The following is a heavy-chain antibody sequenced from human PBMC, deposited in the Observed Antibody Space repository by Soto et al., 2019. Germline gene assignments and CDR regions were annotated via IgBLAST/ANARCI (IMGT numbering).Heavy chain of an antibody. CDR2: IIPIFGTA. CDR1: GYTFTGYQ. J-gene: IGHJ4*02. D-gene: IGHD5-12*01. CDR3: ARAPGDGYNFPFDY. Sequence: SVKVSCKASGYTFTGYQMHWVRQAPGQGLEWMGGIIPIFGTANYAQKFQGRVTITADKSTSTAYMELSSLRSEDTAVYYCARAPGDGYNFPFDYWGQGTLVTVSS. V-gene: IGHV1-69*06.